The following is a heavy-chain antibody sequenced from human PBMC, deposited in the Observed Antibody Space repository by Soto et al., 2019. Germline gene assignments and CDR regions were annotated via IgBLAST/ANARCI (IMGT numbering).Heavy chain of an antibody. Sequence: QVQLQESGPGLVKPSETLSLTCTVSGGSISSYYWSWIRQPPGKGLEWVGYIYYSGSTTYNPSLMMPVSSPEDSLIGQFALRLSSLPAAPSAGYCWGRRLGTTADHWGQGTLVTFAS. J-gene: IGHJ4*02. CDR1: GGSISSYY. D-gene: IGHD3-16*01. V-gene: IGHV4-59*08. CDR3: GRRLGTTADH. CDR2: IYYSGST.